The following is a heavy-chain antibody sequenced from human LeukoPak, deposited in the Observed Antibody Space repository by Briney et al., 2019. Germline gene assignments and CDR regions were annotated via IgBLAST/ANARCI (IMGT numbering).Heavy chain of an antibody. V-gene: IGHV3-53*01. CDR2: IYSGGST. Sequence: PGGSLRLSCAASGFTVSSNYMSWVRQAPGKGLEWVSVIYSGGSTYYADSVKGRFTISRDNSKNTLYLQMNSLRAEDTAVYYCVFEVATGLDAFDIWGQGTMVTVSS. CDR1: GFTVSSNY. CDR3: VFEVATGLDAFDI. D-gene: IGHD5-12*01. J-gene: IGHJ3*02.